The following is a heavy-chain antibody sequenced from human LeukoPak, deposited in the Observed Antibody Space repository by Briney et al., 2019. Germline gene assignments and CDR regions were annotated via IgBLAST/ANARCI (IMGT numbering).Heavy chain of an antibody. V-gene: IGHV1-18*01. D-gene: IGHD3-22*01. CDR2: ISAYNGNI. Sequence: ASVTLSCKASGYTFTSYGISWVRQAPGQGLEWMGWISAYNGNINYAQKLQGRVTMSTDTSTSTAYMELRSLRSDDTAVYYCARDPRDYYDSSGYTYYFDYWGQGTLLTVSS. CDR3: ARDPRDYYDSSGYTYYFDY. J-gene: IGHJ4*02. CDR1: GYTFTSYG.